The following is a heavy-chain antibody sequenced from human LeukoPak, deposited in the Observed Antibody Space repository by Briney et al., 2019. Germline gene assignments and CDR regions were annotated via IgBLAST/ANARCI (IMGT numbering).Heavy chain of an antibody. CDR2: INPNSGGT. J-gene: IGHJ4*02. V-gene: IGHV1-2*06. D-gene: IGHD6-13*01. CDR1: GYTFTGYY. Sequence: ASVKVSCKASGYTFTGYYMHWVRQAHGQGLEWMGRINPNSGGTNYAQKFQGRVTMTRDTSISTAYMELSRLRSDDTAVYYCARDQSSSSWQRGFDYWGQGTLVTVSS. CDR3: ARDQSSSSWQRGFDY.